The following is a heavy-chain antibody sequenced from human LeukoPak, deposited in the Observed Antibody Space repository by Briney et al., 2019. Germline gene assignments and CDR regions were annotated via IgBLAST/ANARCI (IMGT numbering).Heavy chain of an antibody. CDR3: AREGMVYASDY. J-gene: IGHJ4*02. D-gene: IGHD2-8*01. CDR1: GYTFTGYY. CDR2: INPNSGGT. V-gene: IGHV1-2*02. Sequence: ASVKVSCKASGYTFTGYYMHWVRQAPGQGLEWMGWINPNSGGTNYAQKFQGRVTMTSDTSISTAYMELSSLRSEDTAVYYCAREGMVYASDYWGQGTLVTVSS.